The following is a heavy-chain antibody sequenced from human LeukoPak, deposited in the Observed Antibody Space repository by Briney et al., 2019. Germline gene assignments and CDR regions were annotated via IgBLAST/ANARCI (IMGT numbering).Heavy chain of an antibody. CDR2: LRGGGDSR. J-gene: IGHJ4*02. V-gene: IGHV3-23*01. CDR3: AKFLPTHIVVANYYFDY. Sequence: GGSLRLSWPASGFAFGNYAMSWVRQAQGRGLEWASSLRGGGDSRYYADSVMGRFTISRDNSKNTLYLQMNSLRAEDTAVYYCAKFLPTHIVVANYYFDYWGQGTLVTVSS. CDR1: GFAFGNYA. D-gene: IGHD2-21*01.